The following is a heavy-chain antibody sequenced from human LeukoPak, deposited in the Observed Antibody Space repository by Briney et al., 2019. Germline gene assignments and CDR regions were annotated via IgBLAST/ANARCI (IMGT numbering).Heavy chain of an antibody. V-gene: IGHV3-7*05. J-gene: IGHJ3*02. CDR2: IKQDGSEK. Sequence: GGSLRLSCAASGFTFSRYWMSWVRQAPGKGLEWVANIKQDGSEKYYVDSVKGRFTIPRDNAENLQYLQMNSLRAEDTAVYYCARKGGSLVRGVIMDAFDMWGQGTMVTVSS. CDR1: GFTFSRYW. D-gene: IGHD3-10*01. CDR3: ARKGGSLVRGVIMDAFDM.